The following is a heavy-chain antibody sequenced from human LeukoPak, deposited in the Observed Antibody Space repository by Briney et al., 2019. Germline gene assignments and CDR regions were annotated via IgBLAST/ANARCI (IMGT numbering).Heavy chain of an antibody. D-gene: IGHD6-19*01. CDR2: TYYRSKWYD. CDR3: TRDIGTSGWYTFVY. CDR1: GDSVSSNNGA. V-gene: IGHV6-1*01. Sequence: SQTLSLTCAISGDSVSSNNGAWNWIRQSPSRGLEWLGRTYYRSKWYDDYAESMKGRITISPDTSKNQFSLHVYSVTPEDTAVYYCTRDIGTSGWYTFVYWGQGTLVNVSS. J-gene: IGHJ4*02.